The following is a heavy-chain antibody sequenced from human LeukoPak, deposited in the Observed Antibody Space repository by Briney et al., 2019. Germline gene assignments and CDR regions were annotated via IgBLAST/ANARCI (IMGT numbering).Heavy chain of an antibody. V-gene: IGHV3-48*04. CDR3: ARLAAPDAFDI. CDR2: LSSGSDSI. J-gene: IGHJ3*02. Sequence: GGSLRLSCAASGFTFNTYTMNWVRQAPGKGLEWISYLSSGSDSIFYADSVKGRFTISRDNAKNSLYLQMNSLRAEDTAVYYCARLAAPDAFDIWGQGTMVTVSS. D-gene: IGHD6-13*01. CDR1: GFTFNTYT.